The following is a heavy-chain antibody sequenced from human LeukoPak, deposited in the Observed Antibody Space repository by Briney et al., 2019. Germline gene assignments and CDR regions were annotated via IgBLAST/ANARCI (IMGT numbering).Heavy chain of an antibody. D-gene: IGHD5-12*01. J-gene: IGHJ5*02. CDR3: AKDRPGGYGGYNYENWFDP. Sequence: GGSLRLSCAASGFTFSSYGMSWVRQAPGKGLEGVSVISGSDGSTYYADSVTGRFSISRDNSKTTLYLQINSLRAEDTAIYYCAKDRPGGYGGYNYENWFDPWGQGTLVTVSS. CDR2: ISGSDGST. V-gene: IGHV3-23*01. CDR1: GFTFSSYG.